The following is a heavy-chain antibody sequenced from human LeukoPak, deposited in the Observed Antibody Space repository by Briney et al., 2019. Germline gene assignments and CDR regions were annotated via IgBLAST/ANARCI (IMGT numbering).Heavy chain of an antibody. J-gene: IGHJ4*02. CDR3: ARGPPYYYGSGSYRLDY. CDR1: GGSFSGYY. D-gene: IGHD3-10*01. CDR2: INHSRST. V-gene: IGHV4-34*01. Sequence: SETLSLTCAVYGGSFSGYYWSWIRQPPGKGLEWIGEINHSRSTNYNPSLKSRVTISVDTSKNQFSLKLSSVTAADTAVYYCARGPPYYYGSGSYRLDYWGQGTLVTVSS.